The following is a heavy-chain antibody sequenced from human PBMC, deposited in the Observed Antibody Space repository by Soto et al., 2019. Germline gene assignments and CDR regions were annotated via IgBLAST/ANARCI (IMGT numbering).Heavy chain of an antibody. Sequence: PSETLSLTCAVYGGSFSGYYWTWIRQPPGTGLEWIGEINHSGSTNYNPSLKSRVTISVDTSKNQFSLKLTSVTAADTAVYYCARLGYSYGYFDYWGQGTLVTVSS. CDR3: ARLGYSYGYFDY. CDR2: INHSGST. V-gene: IGHV4-34*01. CDR1: GGSFSGYY. J-gene: IGHJ4*02. D-gene: IGHD5-18*01.